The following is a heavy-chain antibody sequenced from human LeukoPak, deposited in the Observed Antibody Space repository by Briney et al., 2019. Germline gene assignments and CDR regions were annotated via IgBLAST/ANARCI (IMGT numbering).Heavy chain of an antibody. CDR2: ISGSGSTI. CDR3: ARVMNDYGDYVFDY. Sequence: GGSLRLSCAASGFTFSSYEMNWVRQAPGKGLEWVSYISGSGSTIFYADSVKGRFTISRDNAKNSLYLQMNSLRTEDTAVYYCARVMNDYGDYVFDYWGQGTLVTVSS. V-gene: IGHV3-48*03. CDR1: GFTFSSYE. D-gene: IGHD4-17*01. J-gene: IGHJ4*02.